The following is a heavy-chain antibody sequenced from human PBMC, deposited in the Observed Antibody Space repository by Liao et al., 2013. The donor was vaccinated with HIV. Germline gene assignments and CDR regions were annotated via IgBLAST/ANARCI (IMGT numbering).Heavy chain of an antibody. J-gene: IGHJ3*02. CDR3: ARANFYDFWSYAFDI. V-gene: IGHV4-39*07. Sequence: QLQLQESGPGLVKPSETLSLTCTVSGGSISSSSYYWGWIRQPPGKGLEWIGGIYYSGSTYYNPSLKSRVTISVDTSKNQFSLKLNSVTAADTAVYYCARANFYDFWSYAFDIWGQGTMVTVSS. D-gene: IGHD3-3*01. CDR2: IYYSGST. CDR1: GGSISSSSYY.